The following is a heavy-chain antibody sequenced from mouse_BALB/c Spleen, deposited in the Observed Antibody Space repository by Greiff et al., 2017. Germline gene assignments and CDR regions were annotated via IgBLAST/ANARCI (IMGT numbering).Heavy chain of an antibody. CDR1: GFSLTSYG. J-gene: IGHJ3*01. V-gene: IGHV2-3*01. Sequence: QVQLQQSGPGLVAPSQSLSITCTVSGFSLTSYGVSWVRQPPGKGLEWLGVIWGDGSTNYHSALISRLSISKDNSKSQVFLKLNSLQTDDTATYYCAKPEGGPLWQQAWFAYWGQGTLVTVSA. D-gene: IGHD2-1*01. CDR3: AKPEGGPLWQQAWFAY. CDR2: IWGDGST.